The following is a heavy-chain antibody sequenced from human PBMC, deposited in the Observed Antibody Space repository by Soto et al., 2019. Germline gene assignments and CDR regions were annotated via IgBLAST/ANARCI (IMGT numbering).Heavy chain of an antibody. D-gene: IGHD3-16*02. J-gene: IGHJ4*02. V-gene: IGHV6-1*01. CDR3: ARSKDPNYIWGSYRLDY. CDR2: TYYRSKWYN. Sequence: SQTLSLTCAISGDSVSSNSAAWNWIRQSPSRGLEWLGRTYYRSKWYNDYAVSVKSRITINPDTSKNQFSLQLNSVTPEDTAVYYCARSKDPNYIWGSYRLDYWGQGTLVTVSS. CDR1: GDSVSSNSAA.